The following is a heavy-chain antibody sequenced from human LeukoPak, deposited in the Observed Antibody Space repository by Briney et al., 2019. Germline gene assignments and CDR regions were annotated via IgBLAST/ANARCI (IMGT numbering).Heavy chain of an antibody. CDR1: GGSVSSGTYY. CDR2: IYYSGST. J-gene: IGHJ4*02. D-gene: IGHD2-15*01. Sequence: SETLSLTCTVSGGSVSSGTYYWSWIRQPPGKGLEWIGSIYYSGSTYYNPSLKSRITISVDTSKNQFSLKLSSVTAADTAVYYCARLPYCRGGSCYRRYYFDYWGQGTLVTVSS. CDR3: ARLPYCRGGSCYRRYYFDY. V-gene: IGHV4-39*01.